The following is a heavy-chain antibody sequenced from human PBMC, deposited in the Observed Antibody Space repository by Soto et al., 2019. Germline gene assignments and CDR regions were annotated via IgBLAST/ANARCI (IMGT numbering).Heavy chain of an antibody. CDR3: ARAAGDCSGGSCYFSYYYYYMDV. V-gene: IGHV3-7*01. Sequence: GGSLRLSCAASGFTFSSYWMSWVRQAPGKGLEWVANIKQDGSEKYYVDSVKGRFTISRDNAKNSLYLQMNSLRAEDTAVYYCARAAGDCSGGSCYFSYYYYYMDVWGKGTTVTVSS. CDR2: IKQDGSEK. CDR1: GFTFSSYW. D-gene: IGHD2-15*01. J-gene: IGHJ6*03.